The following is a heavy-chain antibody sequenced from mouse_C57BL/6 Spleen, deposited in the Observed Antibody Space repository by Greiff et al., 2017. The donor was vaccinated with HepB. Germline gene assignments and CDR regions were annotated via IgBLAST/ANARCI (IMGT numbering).Heavy chain of an antibody. CDR3: TRDGYDYLYYAMDY. J-gene: IGHJ4*01. CDR2: ISSGGDYI. Sequence: EVQRVESGAGLVKPGGSLKLSCAASGFTFSSYAMSWVRQTPEKRLEWVAYISSGGDYIYYADTVKGRFTISRDNARNTLYLQMSSLKSEDTAMYYCTRDGYDYLYYAMDYWGQGTSVTVSS. D-gene: IGHD2-4*01. CDR1: GFTFSSYA. V-gene: IGHV5-9-1*02.